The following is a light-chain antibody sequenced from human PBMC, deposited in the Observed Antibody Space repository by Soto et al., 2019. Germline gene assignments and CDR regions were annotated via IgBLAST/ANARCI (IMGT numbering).Light chain of an antibody. CDR3: QQSYSTLYT. CDR2: AAS. J-gene: IGKJ2*01. CDR1: QSICSY. V-gene: IGKV1-39*01. Sequence: DIQMTQSPSSLSASVGDRVTNTCRASQSICSYLNWYQQKPGKAPKLLIYAASSLQSGVPSRFSGSGSGTDFTLTISSLQPEDFATYYCQQSYSTLYTFGQGTKVDIK.